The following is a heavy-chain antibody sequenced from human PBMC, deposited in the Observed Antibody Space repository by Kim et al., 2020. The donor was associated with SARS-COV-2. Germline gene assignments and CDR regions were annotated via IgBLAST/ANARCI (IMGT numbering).Heavy chain of an antibody. V-gene: IGHV1-18*01. D-gene: IGHD3-10*01. J-gene: IGHJ4*02. CDR3: ARVGRGFGELSHFDY. CDR1: GYTFTSYG. CDR2: ISAYNGNT. Sequence: ASVKVSCKASGYTFTSYGISWVRQAPGQGLEWMGWISAYNGNTNYAQKLQGRVTMTTDTSTSTAYMELRSLRSDDTAVYYCARVGRGFGELSHFDYWGQGTLVTVSS.